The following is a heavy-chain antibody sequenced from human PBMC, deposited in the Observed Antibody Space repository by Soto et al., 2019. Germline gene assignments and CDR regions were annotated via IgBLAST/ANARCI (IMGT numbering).Heavy chain of an antibody. D-gene: IGHD4-17*01. CDR2: INHSGST. J-gene: IGHJ4*02. CDR3: ARGPDYGDHFDY. V-gene: IGHV4-34*01. Sequence: SETLSLTCAVYGGSFSGYYWSWIRQPPGKGLEWIGEINHSGSTNYNPSLKSRVTISVDTSKNQFSLKLSSVTAADTAVYYCARGPDYGDHFDYWGQGTLVTVSS. CDR1: GGSFSGYY.